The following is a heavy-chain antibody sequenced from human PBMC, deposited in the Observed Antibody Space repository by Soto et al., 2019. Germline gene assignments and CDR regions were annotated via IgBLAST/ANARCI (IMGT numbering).Heavy chain of an antibody. CDR1: GGSISSSSYY. D-gene: IGHD2-15*01. V-gene: IGHV4-39*01. J-gene: IGHJ4*02. Sequence: SETLSLTCTVSGGSISSSSYYWGWIRQPPGKGLEWIGSIYYSGSTYYNPSLKSRVTISVDTSKNQFSLKLSSVTAADTAVYYCARHMGVPVVVVAAPFDYWGQGTLVTVSS. CDR2: IYYSGST. CDR3: ARHMGVPVVVVAAPFDY.